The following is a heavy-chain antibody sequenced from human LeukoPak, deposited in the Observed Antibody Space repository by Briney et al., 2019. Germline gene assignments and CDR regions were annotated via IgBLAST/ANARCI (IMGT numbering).Heavy chain of an antibody. CDR1: GYTFTSYA. CDR2: ITPSGGT. CDR3: ARDRYGDGFAHLDS. D-gene: IGHD5-24*01. Sequence: ASVKVSCKASGYTFTSYAIHWVRQAPGQGLEWMGWITPSGGTDYPQKFQGGGAITWDTSITTAYMDLSRLTSDDTAGYYCARDRYGDGFAHLDSWGQGALVTVSS. J-gene: IGHJ4*02. V-gene: IGHV1-2*02.